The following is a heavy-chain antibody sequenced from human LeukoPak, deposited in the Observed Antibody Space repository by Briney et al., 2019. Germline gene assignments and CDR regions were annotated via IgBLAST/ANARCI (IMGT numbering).Heavy chain of an antibody. CDR1: GGSISSYY. V-gene: IGHV4-59*01. D-gene: IGHD3-22*01. Sequence: SETLSLTRTVSGGSISSYYWSWIRQPPGKGLEWIGYIYYSGSTNYNPSLKSRVTISVDTSKNQFSLKLSSVTAADTAVYYCAREAYYYDSSGYYYYFDYWGQGTLVTVSS. CDR2: IYYSGST. CDR3: AREAYYYDSSGYYYYFDY. J-gene: IGHJ4*02.